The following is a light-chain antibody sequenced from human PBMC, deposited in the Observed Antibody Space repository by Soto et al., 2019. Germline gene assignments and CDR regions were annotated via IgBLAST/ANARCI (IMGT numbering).Light chain of an antibody. CDR1: QNIDNY. V-gene: IGKV1-39*01. J-gene: IGKJ4*01. Sequence: DIQMTQSPSSLSASLGDRVTITCRASQNIDNYLNGYQQKPGKAPKLLIYATSTLQSGVPSRFSGSGSGTEFTLTISSLQAEDFATYFCQESYTAPAVSFGGGTKVDIK. CDR3: QESYTAPAVS. CDR2: ATS.